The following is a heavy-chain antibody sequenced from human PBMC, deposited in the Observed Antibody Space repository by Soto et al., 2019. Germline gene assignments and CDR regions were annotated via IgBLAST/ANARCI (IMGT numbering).Heavy chain of an antibody. CDR2: TNPSGGST. J-gene: IGHJ5*02. V-gene: IGHV1-46*01. CDR3: ARDYSSGWSTNFWGKGENWFDP. CDR1: GYTFTSYY. D-gene: IGHD6-19*01. Sequence: ASVKVSCKASGYTFTSYYMHWVRQAPGQGLEWMGITNPSGGSTSYAQKFQGRVTMTTDTSTSTAYMELRSLRSDDTAVYYCARDYSSGWSTNFWGKGENWFDPWGQGTLVTSPQ.